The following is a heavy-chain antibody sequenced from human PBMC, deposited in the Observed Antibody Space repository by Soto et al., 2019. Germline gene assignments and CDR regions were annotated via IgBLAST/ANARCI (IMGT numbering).Heavy chain of an antibody. V-gene: IGHV3-15*07. Sequence: EVQLVESGGVLIKAGGSLRLSCAASGVTFRVAWMHWVRQAPGKGLEWVGHIKSKKDGETGDYAAPVRGRFTIARDDSKDTMYLQMNGLKSEDTAVYYCSTDGGHYDSSGYYHPKYWGQGTLVTVSS. CDR2: IKSKKDGETG. J-gene: IGHJ4*02. CDR1: GVTFRVAW. D-gene: IGHD3-22*01. CDR3: STDGGHYDSSGYYHPKY.